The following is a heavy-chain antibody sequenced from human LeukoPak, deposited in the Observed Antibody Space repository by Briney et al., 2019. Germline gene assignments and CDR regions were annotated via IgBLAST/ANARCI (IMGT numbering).Heavy chain of an antibody. J-gene: IGHJ4*02. CDR1: GFTFSSYE. CDR3: ATLRRQLVDY. Sequence: GGSLRLFCAGSGFTFSSYEMNWVRQAPGKGLEWLSYISSTGATTFSADSVEGRFTISRDNAKNSLYLHMNSLRADDTAVYYCATLRRQLVDYWGQGALVTVSS. V-gene: IGHV3-48*03. CDR2: ISSTGATT. D-gene: IGHD6-13*01.